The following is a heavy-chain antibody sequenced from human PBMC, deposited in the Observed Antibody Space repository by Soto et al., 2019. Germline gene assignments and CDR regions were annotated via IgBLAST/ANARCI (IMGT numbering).Heavy chain of an antibody. CDR2: ISYDGSNK. D-gene: IGHD3-22*01. V-gene: IGHV3-30-3*01. J-gene: IGHJ6*02. Sequence: LRLSCAASGFTFSSYAMHWVRQAPGKGLEWVAVISYDGSNKYYADSVKGRFTISRDNSKNTLYLQMNSLRAEDTAVYYCARERSYYYDSSGYSHYYYYYGMDVWGQGTTVTVSS. CDR3: ARERSYYYDSSGYSHYYYYYGMDV. CDR1: GFTFSSYA.